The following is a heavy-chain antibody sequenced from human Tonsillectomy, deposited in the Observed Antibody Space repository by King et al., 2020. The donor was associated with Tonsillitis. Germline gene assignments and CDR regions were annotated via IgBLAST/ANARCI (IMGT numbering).Heavy chain of an antibody. V-gene: IGHV1-46*01. CDR2: INHSGGST. D-gene: IGHD3-10*02. J-gene: IGHJ4*02. CDR1: GYTFTSYY. Sequence: QLVQSGAEVKKPGASVKVSCKASGYTFTSYYMHWVRQAPGQGLEWMGIINHSGGSTSYAQKFQGRVTMTRDTSTSTVYLELSSLRSEDTAGYYCARGCHGDYVLDYWGQGTPVTVSS. CDR3: ARGCHGDYVLDY.